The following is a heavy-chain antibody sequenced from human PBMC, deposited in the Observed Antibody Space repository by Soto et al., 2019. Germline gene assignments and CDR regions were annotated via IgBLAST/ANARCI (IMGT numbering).Heavy chain of an antibody. J-gene: IGHJ5*02. V-gene: IGHV4-4*02. CDR2: ISQSGRT. Sequence: QVQLQESGPGLVKPSGTLSLTCAVSGDSISSSYWWGWVRQPPGKGLEWIGEISQSGRTNYNPSLKSRVTISMDKSKNQLSLSLTSVTAADTAVYYCATNDAYSLHHWGQGTLVTVS. CDR1: GDSISSSYW. D-gene: IGHD4-4*01. CDR3: ATNDAYSLHH.